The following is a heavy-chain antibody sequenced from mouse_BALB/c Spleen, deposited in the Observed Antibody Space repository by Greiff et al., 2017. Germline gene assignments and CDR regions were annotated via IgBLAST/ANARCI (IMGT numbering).Heavy chain of an antibody. J-gene: IGHJ2*01. Sequence: EVQGVESGGGLVQPGGSLKLSCAASGFTFSSYTMSWVRQTPEKRLEWVAYISNGGGSTYYPDTVKGRFTISRDNAKNTLYLQMSSLKSEDTAMYYCARHDDYFDYWGQGTTLTVSS. CDR3: ARHDDYFDY. CDR2: ISNGGGST. CDR1: GFTFSSYT. V-gene: IGHV5-12-2*01.